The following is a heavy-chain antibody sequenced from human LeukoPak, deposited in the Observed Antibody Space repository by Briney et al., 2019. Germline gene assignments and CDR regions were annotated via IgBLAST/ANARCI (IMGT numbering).Heavy chain of an antibody. CDR3: AREVYGSGANWFDP. CDR2: IYTSGST. D-gene: IGHD3-10*01. Sequence: PSETLSLTCTVSGGSISSYYWSWIRQPPGKGLEWIGYIYTSGSTNYNPSLKSRVTISVDTSKNQFSLKLSSVTAADTAVYYCAREVYGSGANWFDPWGQGTLVTVSS. CDR1: GGSISSYY. J-gene: IGHJ5*02. V-gene: IGHV4-59*01.